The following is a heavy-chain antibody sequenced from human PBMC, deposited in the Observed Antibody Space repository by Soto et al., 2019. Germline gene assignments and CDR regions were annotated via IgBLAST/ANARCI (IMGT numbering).Heavy chain of an antibody. D-gene: IGHD3-22*01. CDR3: AREDESSGKAGTFHN. J-gene: IGHJ1*01. V-gene: IGHV3-30*04. Sequence: QVQLVESGGGVVQPAGSLRLSCTASGFIFSNYVFHWVRQNPGNGLEWVVGISGDGSGKHYADSVKGRFTTSRDNSKNTLSLQMNSLRTEDTAVYYCAREDESSGKAGTFHNWGQGTLVNVSS. CDR2: ISGDGSGK. CDR1: GFIFSNYV.